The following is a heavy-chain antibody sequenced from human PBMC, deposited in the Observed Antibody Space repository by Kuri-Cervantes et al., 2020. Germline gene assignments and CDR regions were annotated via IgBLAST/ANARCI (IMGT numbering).Heavy chain of an antibody. V-gene: IGHV4-34*01. Sequence: GSLRLSCAVYGGSFSGYYWSWIRQPPGKGLEWIGEINHSGSTNYNPSLKSRVTISVDTSKNQFSLRLSSVTAADTAVYYCATSSRNAFDIWGQGTMVTVSS. J-gene: IGHJ3*02. CDR3: ATSSRNAFDI. D-gene: IGHD6-13*01. CDR1: GGSFSGYY. CDR2: INHSGST.